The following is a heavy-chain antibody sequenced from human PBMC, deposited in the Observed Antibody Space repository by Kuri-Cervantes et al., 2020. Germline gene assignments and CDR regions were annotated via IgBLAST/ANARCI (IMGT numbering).Heavy chain of an antibody. J-gene: IGHJ6*02. V-gene: IGHV3-30*03. CDR1: GFTFSSYG. CDR3: ATYEGYGSGNLYYYYGMDV. D-gene: IGHD3-10*01. CDR2: ISYDGSNK. Sequence: LSLTCAASGFTFSSYGMHWVRQAPGKGLEWVAVISYDGSNKYYADSVKGRFTISRDNSKNTLYLQMNSLRAEDTAVYYCATYEGYGSGNLYYYYGMDVWGQGTTVTVSS.